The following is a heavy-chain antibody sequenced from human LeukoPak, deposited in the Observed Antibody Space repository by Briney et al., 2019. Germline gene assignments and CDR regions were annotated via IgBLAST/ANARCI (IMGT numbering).Heavy chain of an antibody. CDR2: IYYSGST. CDR1: GGSISSYY. V-gene: IGHV4-59*08. J-gene: IGHJ1*01. CDR3: ATTSSSSRYFQH. Sequence: SETLSLTCTVSGGSISSYYWSWIRQPPGKGLEWIGYIYYSGSTNYNPSLKSRVTISVDTSKNQFSLKLSSVTAADTAVYYCATTSSSSRYFQHWGQGTLVTVSS. D-gene: IGHD6-13*01.